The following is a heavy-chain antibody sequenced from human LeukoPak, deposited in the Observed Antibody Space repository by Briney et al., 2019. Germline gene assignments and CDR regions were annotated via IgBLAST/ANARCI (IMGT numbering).Heavy chain of an antibody. CDR3: ARVFIGVEIITEFNY. J-gene: IGHJ4*02. Sequence: PSETLSLTCAVYGGSFSGYYWSWIRQPPGKGLEWIGSIHYSGSTYYNPSLKSRVTISIDSSKNQFSLKLNSVTAADTAIYYCARVFIGVEIITEFNYWGQGTLVTVSS. V-gene: IGHV4-34*01. D-gene: IGHD3-22*01. CDR2: IHYSGST. CDR1: GGSFSGYY.